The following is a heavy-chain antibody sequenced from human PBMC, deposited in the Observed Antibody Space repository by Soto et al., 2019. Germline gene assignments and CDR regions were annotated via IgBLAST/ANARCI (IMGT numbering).Heavy chain of an antibody. D-gene: IGHD2-15*01. V-gene: IGHV1-18*04. J-gene: IGHJ6*02. CDR3: ARVVTDYYYYGMDV. Sequence: ASVKVSCKASGYTFTSYGISWVRQAPGQGLERMGWISAYNGNTNYAQKLQGRVTMTTDTSTSTAYMELRSLRSDDTAVYYCARVVTDYYYYGMDVWGQGTTVTVSS. CDR2: ISAYNGNT. CDR1: GYTFTSYG.